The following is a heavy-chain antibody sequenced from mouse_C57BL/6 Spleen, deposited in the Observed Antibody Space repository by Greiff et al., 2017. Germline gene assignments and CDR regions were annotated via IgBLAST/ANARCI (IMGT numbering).Heavy chain of an antibody. CDR2: IRLKSDNYAT. D-gene: IGHD3-1*01. J-gene: IGHJ2*01. V-gene: IGHV6-3*01. CDR3: TARDYDY. CDR1: GFTFSNYW. Sequence: EVQLQASGGGLVPPGGSMKLSCVASGFTFSNYWMNWVRQSPEKGLEWAAPIRLKSDNYATHSAESVKGRFTISRDDSHSSVYLQMNNLRAEDTGIYYCTARDYDYGGQGTTLTVSS.